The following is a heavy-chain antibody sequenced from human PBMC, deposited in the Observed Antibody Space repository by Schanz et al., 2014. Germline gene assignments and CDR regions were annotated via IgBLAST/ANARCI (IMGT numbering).Heavy chain of an antibody. Sequence: VQLEQSGAEVKKPGSSVKVSCKASGGTFSSFGINWVRQAPGQGLEWMGRVIPILGVTHYAQKFQGRVTITADKSTSTAYMELSSLKSEDTAVYYCARDQSPYTNSSDVRYFDYWGQGSLVTVSS. J-gene: IGHJ4*02. CDR3: ARDQSPYTNSSDVRYFDY. D-gene: IGHD6-6*01. V-gene: IGHV1-69*04. CDR2: VIPILGVT. CDR1: GGTFSSFG.